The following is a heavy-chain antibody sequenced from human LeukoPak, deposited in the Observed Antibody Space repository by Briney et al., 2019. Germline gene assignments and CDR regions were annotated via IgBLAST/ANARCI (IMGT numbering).Heavy chain of an antibody. J-gene: IGHJ3*02. D-gene: IGHD6-19*01. Sequence: SETLSLTCTVSGSMYNYYWSWIRQPPGKGLEWIGYIHYSGSTNYNPSLKSRVTMSLDTSKNQFSLKLSSVTAADTAVYYCARVGAVAAFDIWGQGTMVTVSS. CDR2: IHYSGST. CDR1: GSMYNYY. V-gene: IGHV4-59*01. CDR3: ARVGAVAAFDI.